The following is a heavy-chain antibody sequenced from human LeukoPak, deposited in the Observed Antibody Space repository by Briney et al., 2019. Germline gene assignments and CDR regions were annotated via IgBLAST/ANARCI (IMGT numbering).Heavy chain of an antibody. V-gene: IGHV4-59*08. CDR1: GGSISSYY. J-gene: IGHJ4*02. Sequence: SETLSLTCTVSGGSISSYYWSWIRQPPGKGLEWIGHIYYSGSTNYNPSLKSRVIISVDTSKNQFSLKLSSVTAADTAVYYCARTAAGPTFDYWGQGTLVTVSS. D-gene: IGHD6-13*01. CDR3: ARTAAGPTFDY. CDR2: IYYSGST.